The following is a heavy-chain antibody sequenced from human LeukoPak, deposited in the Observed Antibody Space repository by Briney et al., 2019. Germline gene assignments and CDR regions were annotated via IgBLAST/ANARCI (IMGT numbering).Heavy chain of an antibody. CDR1: GFNFNSYA. CDR2: ISYDGSIN. D-gene: IGHD2-15*01. Sequence: GGSLRLSCAASGFNFNSYAVHWVRQAPGKGLEWVAVISYDGSINFYAASVKGRFTISRDNSKNTLYLQMNSLRAEDSALYFCARDRRYCGGGSCYFDYFFDYWGQGTLVTVSS. CDR3: ARDRRYCGGGSCYFDYFFDY. V-gene: IGHV3-30-3*01. J-gene: IGHJ4*02.